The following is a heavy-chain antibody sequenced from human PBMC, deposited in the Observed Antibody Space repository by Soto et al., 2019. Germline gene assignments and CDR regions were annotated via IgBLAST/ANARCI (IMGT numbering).Heavy chain of an antibody. D-gene: IGHD2-15*01. CDR2: IYYSGST. CDR3: ARGSVVAATLFDY. CDR1: GGSISSGGYF. V-gene: IGHV4-31*11. Sequence: PSETLSLTCVVSGGSISSGGYFWSWIRQPPGKGLEWIGYIYYSGSTYYNPSLKSRVTISVDTSKNQFSLKLSSVTAADTAVYYCARGSVVAATLFDYWGQGTLVTVSS. J-gene: IGHJ4*02.